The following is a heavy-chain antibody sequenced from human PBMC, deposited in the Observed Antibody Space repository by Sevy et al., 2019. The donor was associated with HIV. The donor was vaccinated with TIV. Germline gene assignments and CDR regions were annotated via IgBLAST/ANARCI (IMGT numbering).Heavy chain of an antibody. D-gene: IGHD2-2*02. CDR2: ISSSSSYI. V-gene: IGHV3-21*01. Sequence: GESLKISCAAPGFTFSSYSMNWVRQAPGKGLEWVSSISSSSSYIYYADSVKGRFTISRDNAKNSLYLQMNSLRAEDTAVYYCARDDIVVVPAAISRYYYYYGMDVWGQGTTVTVSS. CDR1: GFTFSSYS. J-gene: IGHJ6*02. CDR3: ARDDIVVVPAAISRYYYYYGMDV.